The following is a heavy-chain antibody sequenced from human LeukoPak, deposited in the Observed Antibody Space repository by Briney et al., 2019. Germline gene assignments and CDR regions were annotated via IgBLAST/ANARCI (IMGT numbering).Heavy chain of an antibody. CDR2: TVVGRGET. D-gene: IGHD1-14*01. CDR1: GFTFRTSA. V-gene: IGHV1-58*02. J-gene: IGHJ5*02. Sequence: GASVNVSCKTSGFTFRTSAIQWVRQARGQRLEWIGWTVVGRGETKYAQDLQGRVTITTDMSTSTAYLELSGLRSEDTAVYYCAAERYDGPCCWFDPWGQGTLVTVSS. CDR3: AAERYDGPCCWFDP.